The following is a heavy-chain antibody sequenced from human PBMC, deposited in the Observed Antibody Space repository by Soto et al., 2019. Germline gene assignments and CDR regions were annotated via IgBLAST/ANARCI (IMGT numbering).Heavy chain of an antibody. D-gene: IGHD3-22*01. V-gene: IGHV3-11*06. CDR1: GFTFSDYY. Sequence: QVQLVESGGGLVKPGGSLRLSCAASGFTFSDYYMSWIRQAPGKGLEWLSYISGSSDNTNYADSVKGRFTISRDNAKKSLYLEMNSLRAEDTPVYYCATITMMTWGQGTLVTVSS. CDR3: ATITMMT. J-gene: IGHJ5*02. CDR2: ISGSSDNT.